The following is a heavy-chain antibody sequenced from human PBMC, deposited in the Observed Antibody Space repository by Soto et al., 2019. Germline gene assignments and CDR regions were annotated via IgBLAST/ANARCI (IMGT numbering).Heavy chain of an antibody. CDR2: ISWNSGSI. CDR1: GFTFDDYA. J-gene: IGHJ2*01. V-gene: IGHV3-9*01. CDR3: AKEFREIAVAGTSYWYFDL. Sequence: GGSLRLSCAASGFTFDDYAMHWVRQAPGKGLEWVSGISWNSGSIGYADSVKGRFTISRDNAKNSLYLQMNSLRAEDTALYYCAKEFREIAVAGTSYWYFDLWGRGTLVTVSS. D-gene: IGHD6-19*01.